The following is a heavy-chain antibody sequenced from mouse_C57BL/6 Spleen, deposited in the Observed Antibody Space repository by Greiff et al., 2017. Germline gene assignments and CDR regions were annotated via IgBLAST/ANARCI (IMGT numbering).Heavy chain of an antibody. V-gene: IGHV1-18*01. CDR2: LTPNNGGT. D-gene: IGHD1-1*01. Sequence: VQLQQSGPELVKPGASVKIPCKASGYTFTDYNMDWVKQSHGKSLEWIGDLTPNNGGTIHNQTFKGKAKLTGDKSSSTAYMERRSLTSEDTAVDDCGRYGNCERDDFDYWGQGTTLTVSS. CDR3: GRYGNCERDDFDY. J-gene: IGHJ2*01. CDR1: GYTFTDYN.